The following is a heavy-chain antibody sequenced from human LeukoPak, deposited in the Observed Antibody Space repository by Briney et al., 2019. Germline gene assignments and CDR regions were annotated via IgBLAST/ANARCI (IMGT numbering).Heavy chain of an antibody. V-gene: IGHV1-2*02. D-gene: IGHD6-13*01. Sequence: ASVKVSCKASGYTFTGYYMHWVRQAPGQGLEWMGWINPNSGGTNYAQKFQGRATMTRDTSISTAYMELSRLRSDDTAVCYCARESGIAAAGMPTYAFDIWGQGTMVTVSS. CDR1: GYTFTGYY. CDR3: ARESGIAAAGMPTYAFDI. CDR2: INPNSGGT. J-gene: IGHJ3*02.